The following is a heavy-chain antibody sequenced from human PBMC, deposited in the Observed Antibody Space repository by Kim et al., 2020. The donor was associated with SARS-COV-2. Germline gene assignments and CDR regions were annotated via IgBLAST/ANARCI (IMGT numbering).Heavy chain of an antibody. CDR2: ISYCGST. CDR3: SVNHPGWFQHAAIWYFDI. D-gene: IGHD2-2*01. CDR1: GVTISSYT. Sequence: SETLSLTCTVSGVTISSYTWSWVRQPPGKGVEWVGYISYCGSTNYNASPVNRVTISVAKPNNQFSLRLRSMTAADTAAYYSSVNHPGWFQHAAIWYFDI. V-gene: IGHV4-59*01. J-gene: IGHJ2*01.